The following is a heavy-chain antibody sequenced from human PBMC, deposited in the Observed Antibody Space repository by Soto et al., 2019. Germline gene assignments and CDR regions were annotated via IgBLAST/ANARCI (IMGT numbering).Heavy chain of an antibody. CDR3: VRDLGRCGNGVCLS. CDR1: GFSFDDYA. Sequence: SLRLSCAASGFSFDDYAMHWVRQAPGKGLEWVSGISWNSGNIGYADSVEGRFTISRDNAKNTLYLQMNSLRVEDTAVYYCVRDLGRCGNGVCLSWGQGTLVTVSS. CDR2: ISWNSGNI. V-gene: IGHV3-9*01. J-gene: IGHJ4*02. D-gene: IGHD2-8*01.